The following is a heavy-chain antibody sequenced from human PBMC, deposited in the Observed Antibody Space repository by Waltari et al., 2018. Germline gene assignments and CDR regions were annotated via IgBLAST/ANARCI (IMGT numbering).Heavy chain of an antibody. CDR3: ASTVTTGWSYYYYGMDV. V-gene: IGHV1-24*01. J-gene: IGHJ6*02. CDR1: GYPLPELA. Sequence: QVQPVQSGAEVKKPGAPVKVPCKVSGYPLPELAMPGVRQDPGKGLEWMGGFDPEDGETIYAQKFQGRVTMTEDTSTDTAYMELSSLRSEDTAVYYCASTVTTGWSYYYYGMDVWGQGTTVTVSS. CDR2: FDPEDGET. D-gene: IGHD4-4*01.